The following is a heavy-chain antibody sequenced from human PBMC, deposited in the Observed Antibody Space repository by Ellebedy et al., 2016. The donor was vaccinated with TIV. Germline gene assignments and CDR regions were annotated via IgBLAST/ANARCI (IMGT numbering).Heavy chain of an antibody. D-gene: IGHD4-17*01. V-gene: IGHV4-31*03. CDR1: GASFTSGGFY. Sequence: MPSETLSLTCTVSGASFTSGGFYWNWIRHHPGKGLEWIGYIYYSGTTSYNPSLKSRVTMSVDTSKNQFSLNLRSVTAADTAVYYCAREVYYGDLEYYGLDVWGQGITIAVSS. CDR2: IYYSGTT. J-gene: IGHJ6*02. CDR3: AREVYYGDLEYYGLDV.